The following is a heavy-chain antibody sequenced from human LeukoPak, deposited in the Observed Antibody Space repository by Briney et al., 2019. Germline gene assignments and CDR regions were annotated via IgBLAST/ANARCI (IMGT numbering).Heavy chain of an antibody. CDR3: APESPRTSYFAY. D-gene: IGHD2-21*01. Sequence: ASVKVSCKASGYTFTSYYMHWVRQAPGQGLEWMGIINPSGGSTSYAHNFQGRVTMTRDTSTTTVYMELTSLTSEDTAVYYCAPESPRTSYFAYWGQGTLVTVSS. J-gene: IGHJ4*02. CDR2: INPSGGST. CDR1: GYTFTSYY. V-gene: IGHV1-46*01.